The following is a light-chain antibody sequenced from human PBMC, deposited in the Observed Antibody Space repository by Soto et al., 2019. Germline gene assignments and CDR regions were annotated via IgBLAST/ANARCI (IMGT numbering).Light chain of an antibody. J-gene: IGKJ4*01. V-gene: IGKV3-11*01. CDR3: QQRGDWPQRIGWPPLS. CDR1: QSIANY. Sequence: EYVLTQSPATLSLSPGERATLSCRASQSIANYLAWYQQKPGQAPRLLIYDASNRATGIPARFSGSESGTDFTLTISSLDTEDFAVYYCQQRGDWPQRIGWPPLSFGGGTKVEI. CDR2: DAS.